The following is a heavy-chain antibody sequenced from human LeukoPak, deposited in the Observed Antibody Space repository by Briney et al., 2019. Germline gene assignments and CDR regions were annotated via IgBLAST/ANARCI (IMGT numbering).Heavy chain of an antibody. CDR1: GFTFRRYW. CDR3: ARDSSSSSDFHY. CDR2: INSDGSYT. Sequence: GGSLRLSCATSGFTFRRYWMHWVRQAPGKGLVWVSGINSDGSYTTYADSVKGRFTISRDNAKNSLYLQMNSLRAEDTAVYYCARDSSSSSDFHYWGQGTLVTVSS. D-gene: IGHD6-6*01. J-gene: IGHJ4*02. V-gene: IGHV3-74*01.